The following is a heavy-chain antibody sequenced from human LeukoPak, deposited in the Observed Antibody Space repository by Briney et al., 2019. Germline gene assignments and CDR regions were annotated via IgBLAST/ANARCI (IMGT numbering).Heavy chain of an antibody. CDR2: INPNSGGT. J-gene: IGHJ5*02. CDR1: GYTFTGYY. CDR3: ATPYYYDSSGYYWFDP. V-gene: IGHV1-2*02. D-gene: IGHD3-22*01. Sequence: VASVKVSCKASGYTFTGYYMHWVRQAPGQGLEWMGWINPNSGGTNYAQKFQGRVTMTRDTSISTAYMKLSRLRSDDTAVYYCATPYYYDSSGYYWFDPWGQGTLVTVSS.